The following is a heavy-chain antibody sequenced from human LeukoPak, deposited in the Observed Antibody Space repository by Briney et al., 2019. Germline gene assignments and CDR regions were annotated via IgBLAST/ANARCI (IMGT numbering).Heavy chain of an antibody. Sequence: PSETLSLTCAVYGGSFSGYYWSWIRQPAGKGLEWIGRVYTSGSTNYNPSLKSRVTMSVDTSKNQFSLKLSSVTAADTAVYYCARGSNRFDYWGQGTLVTVSS. CDR1: GGSFSGYY. CDR2: VYTSGST. J-gene: IGHJ4*02. V-gene: IGHV4-59*10. CDR3: ARGSNRFDY. D-gene: IGHD1-14*01.